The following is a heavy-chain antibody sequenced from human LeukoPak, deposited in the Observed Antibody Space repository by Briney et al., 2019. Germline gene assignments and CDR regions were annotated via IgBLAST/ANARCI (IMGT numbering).Heavy chain of an antibody. Sequence: SETLSLTCAVYGGSFSGYYWSWIRQPPGKGLEWIGKINHSGSTNYNPSLKSRVTISVDTSKNQFSLKLSSVTAADTAVYYCAREGEGSSSPDYWGQGTLVTVSS. CDR1: GGSFSGYY. J-gene: IGHJ4*02. D-gene: IGHD6-13*01. CDR2: INHSGST. CDR3: AREGEGSSSPDY. V-gene: IGHV4-34*01.